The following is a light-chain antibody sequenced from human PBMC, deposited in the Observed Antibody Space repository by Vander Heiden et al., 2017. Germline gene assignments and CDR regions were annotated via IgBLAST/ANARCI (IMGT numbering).Light chain of an antibody. CDR2: MNN. Sequence: QSVLTQPPSSSGTPGQRATISCSGSSSNIGSNYVYWYQQLPGTAPKLLIYMNNHRPSGVPDRFSGSKSGTSAPLAISGLRSEDEADYYCAAWDDSLSGAYVFGTGTKVTVL. CDR1: SSNIGSNY. J-gene: IGLJ1*01. CDR3: AAWDDSLSGAYV. V-gene: IGLV1-47*01.